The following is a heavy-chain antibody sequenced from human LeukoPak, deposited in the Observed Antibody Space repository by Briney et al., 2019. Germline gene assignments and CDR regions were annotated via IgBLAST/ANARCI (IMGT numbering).Heavy chain of an antibody. V-gene: IGHV3-21*01. CDR3: ARDRYSSGWYDY. CDR2: ISSSSSYI. D-gene: IGHD6-19*01. J-gene: IGHJ4*02. Sequence: GGSLRLSCAASGFTFSSYSMNWVRQAPGKGLEWVSSISSSSSYIYYADSAKGRFTISRDNAKNSLYLQMNSLRAEDTAVYYCARDRYSSGWYDYWGQGTLVTVSS. CDR1: GFTFSSYS.